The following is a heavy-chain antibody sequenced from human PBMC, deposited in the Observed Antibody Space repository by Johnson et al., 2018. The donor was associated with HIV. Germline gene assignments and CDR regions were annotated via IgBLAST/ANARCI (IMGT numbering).Heavy chain of an antibody. Sequence: QVQLVESGGGVVQPGRSLRLSCAASGFTFSSYAMHWVRQAPGKGLEWVAVISYDGSNKYYADSVKGRFTISRDNSKNTLYLQMNSLRAEDTALYYCAGDKVVNDLIVVGHTAFDIGGQGTMVTVSS. D-gene: IGHD3-22*01. CDR3: AGDKVVNDLIVVGHTAFDI. CDR2: ISYDGSNK. V-gene: IGHV3-30*04. J-gene: IGHJ3*02. CDR1: GFTFSSYA.